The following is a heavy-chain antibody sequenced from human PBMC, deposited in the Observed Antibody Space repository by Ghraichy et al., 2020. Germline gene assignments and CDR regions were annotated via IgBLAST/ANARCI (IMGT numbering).Heavy chain of an antibody. Sequence: GGSLRLTCAASGFTFSSYWMSWVRQAPGKGLEWVANIKQDGSEKYYVDSVKGRFTISRDNAKNSLYLQMNSLRAEDTAVYYCARRITIFGVVSNWFDPWGQGSLVTVSS. J-gene: IGHJ5*02. CDR2: IKQDGSEK. D-gene: IGHD3-3*01. V-gene: IGHV3-7*01. CDR3: ARRITIFGVVSNWFDP. CDR1: GFTFSSYW.